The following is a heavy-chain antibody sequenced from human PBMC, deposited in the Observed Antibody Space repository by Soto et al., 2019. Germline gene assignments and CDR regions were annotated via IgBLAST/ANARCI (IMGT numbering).Heavy chain of an antibody. Sequence: PGGSLRLSCAASGFTVSNNYMSWVRQAPGKGLEWVSVIYSDGTTYYADSVKGRFTISRDNSKNTLYLQMNSLRAEDTAVYYCARPHHSSGWYYLDYWGQGSLVTVSS. CDR2: IYSDGTT. J-gene: IGHJ4*02. CDR1: GFTVSNNY. D-gene: IGHD6-19*01. CDR3: ARPHHSSGWYYLDY. V-gene: IGHV3-53*01.